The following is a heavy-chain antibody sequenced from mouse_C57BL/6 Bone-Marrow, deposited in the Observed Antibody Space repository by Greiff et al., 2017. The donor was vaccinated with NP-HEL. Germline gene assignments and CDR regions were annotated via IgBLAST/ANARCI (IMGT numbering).Heavy chain of an antibody. CDR2: ISYSGST. CDR3: ARDSSKDYYAMDY. D-gene: IGHD3-1*01. Sequence: EVQLQESGPGMVKPSQSLSLTCTVTGYSITSGYDWHWIRHFPGNKLEWMGYISYSGSTSYNPSLKSRISITHDTSKNHFFLKLNSVTTEDTATYYCARDSSKDYYAMDYWGQGTSVTVSS. V-gene: IGHV3-1*01. J-gene: IGHJ4*01. CDR1: GYSITSGYD.